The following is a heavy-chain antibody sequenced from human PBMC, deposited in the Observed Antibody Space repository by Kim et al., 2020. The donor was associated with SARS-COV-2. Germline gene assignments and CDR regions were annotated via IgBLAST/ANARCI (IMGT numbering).Heavy chain of an antibody. CDR2: IYYSGSS. CDR3: AREGIPAAHGFDP. CDR1: GGSISSGGYY. J-gene: IGHJ5*02. Sequence: SETLSLTCTVSGGSISSGGYYWSWIRQHPGKGLEWIGYIYYSGSSYYNPSLKSRVTISVDTSKNQFSLKLSSVTAADTAVYYCAREGIPAAHGFDPWGQGTLVTVSS. D-gene: IGHD2-2*01. V-gene: IGHV4-31*03.